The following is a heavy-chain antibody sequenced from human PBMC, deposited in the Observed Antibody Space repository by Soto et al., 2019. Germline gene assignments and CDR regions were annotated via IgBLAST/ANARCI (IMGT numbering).Heavy chain of an antibody. J-gene: IGHJ5*02. V-gene: IGHV2-26*01. Sequence: QVTLKESGPVLVKPTETLTLRCTVSGLSITDSEMGVSWIRQPPGRPLEWLTHIDSSGEKSYRTFLKSRPAISKDTSKSKIVLTMTNMDPADTATYYCARRHLAVAVSPWFDPWGQGIPVTVSS. CDR1: GLSITDSEMG. CDR2: IDSSGEK. CDR3: ARRHLAVAVSPWFDP. D-gene: IGHD6-19*01.